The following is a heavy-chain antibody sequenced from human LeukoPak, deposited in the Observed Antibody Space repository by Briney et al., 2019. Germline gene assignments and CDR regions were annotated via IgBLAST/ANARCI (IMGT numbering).Heavy chain of an antibody. V-gene: IGHV3-33*01. J-gene: IGHJ4*02. D-gene: IGHD3-10*01. Sequence: GGSLRLTCAASGFTFSSYGMHWVRQAPGKGLEWVAVIWYDGSNKYYADSVKGRFTISRDNSKNTLYLQMNSLRAEDTAVYYCARIYGSGSSKSDNFDYWGQGTLVTVSS. CDR2: IWYDGSNK. CDR1: GFTFSSYG. CDR3: ARIYGSGSSKSDNFDY.